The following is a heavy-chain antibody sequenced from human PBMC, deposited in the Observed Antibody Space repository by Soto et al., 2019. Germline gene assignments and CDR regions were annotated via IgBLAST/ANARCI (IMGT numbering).Heavy chain of an antibody. Sequence: PGGSLRLSCAASGFTFSSYWMSWVRQAPGKGLEWVANIKQDGSEKYYVDSVKGRFTISRDNAKNSLYLQMNSLRAEDTAVYYCAREERVPFYYYDSSGSPGPFFDYWGQGTLVTVSS. CDR1: GFTFSSYW. CDR2: IKQDGSEK. V-gene: IGHV3-7*01. D-gene: IGHD3-22*01. CDR3: AREERVPFYYYDSSGSPGPFFDY. J-gene: IGHJ4*02.